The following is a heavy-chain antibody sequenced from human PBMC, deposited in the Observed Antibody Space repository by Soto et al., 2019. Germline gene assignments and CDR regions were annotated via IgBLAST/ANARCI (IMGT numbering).Heavy chain of an antibody. Sequence: ASVKVSCKASGYTFTSYYMHWVRQAPGQGLEWMGIINPSGGSTSYAQKFQGRVTMTRDTSTSTVYMELSSLRSEDTAVYYCARSFGSLYYYYYYYMDVWGKGTTVTVSS. J-gene: IGHJ6*03. D-gene: IGHD1-26*01. CDR3: ARSFGSLYYYYYYYMDV. CDR2: INPSGGST. CDR1: GYTFTSYY. V-gene: IGHV1-46*03.